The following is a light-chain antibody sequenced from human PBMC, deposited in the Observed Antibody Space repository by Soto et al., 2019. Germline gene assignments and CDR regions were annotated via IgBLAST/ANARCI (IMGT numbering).Light chain of an antibody. CDR1: SSDVGGYNY. Sequence: QSVLTQPRSVSGSPGQSVTISCTGTSSDVGGYNYVSWYQQHPGKAPKLMIYDVSKRPSGVPDRFSGSKSGNTASLPISGLQAEDEADYYCCSYAGSYTVFGGGTKVTVL. V-gene: IGLV2-11*01. J-gene: IGLJ2*01. CDR2: DVS. CDR3: CSYAGSYTV.